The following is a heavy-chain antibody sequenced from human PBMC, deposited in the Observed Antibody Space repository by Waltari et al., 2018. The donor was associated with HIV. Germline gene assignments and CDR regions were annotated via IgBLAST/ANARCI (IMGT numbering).Heavy chain of an antibody. CDR1: TSSIRTNHS. D-gene: IGHD6-19*01. CDR3: TRDKAVAGHRDGLDV. V-gene: IGHV4-38-2*02. Sequence: QVQLQESGPGLVKFSETLSLSCSVDTSSIRTNHSWVGVRQSPGKGLEWIGSIYYTGNTYYNPSLKGRVSMSVDTSKKEFSLKLISVTAADAAVYYCTRDKAVAGHRDGLDVWGQGTTV. CDR2: IYYTGNT. J-gene: IGHJ6*02.